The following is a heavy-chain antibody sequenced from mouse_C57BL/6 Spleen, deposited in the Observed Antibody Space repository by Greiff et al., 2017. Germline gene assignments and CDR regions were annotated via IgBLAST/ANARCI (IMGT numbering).Heavy chain of an antibody. Sequence: QVQLQQPGAELVRPGTSVKLSCKASGYTFTSYWMHWVKQRPGQGLEWIGVIDPSDSYTNYNQKFKGKATLTVDTSYSTAYMQLSSMTSEHSADYSCARIRSNYPGYFDYWGQGTTLTVSS. J-gene: IGHJ2*01. D-gene: IGHD2-5*01. CDR2: IDPSDSYT. CDR3: ARIRSNYPGYFDY. V-gene: IGHV1-59*01. CDR1: GYTFTSYW.